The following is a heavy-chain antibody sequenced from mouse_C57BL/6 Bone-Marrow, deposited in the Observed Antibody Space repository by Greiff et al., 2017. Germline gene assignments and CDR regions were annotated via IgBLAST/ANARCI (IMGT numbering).Heavy chain of an antibody. D-gene: IGHD1-1*01. J-gene: IGHJ3*01. CDR3: AIPYYYGSSRFAY. V-gene: IGHV1-74*01. Sequence: QVQLQQPGAELVKPGASVKVSCKASGYTFTSYWMHWVKQRPGQGLEWIGRIHPSDSDTNYNQKFKGNATLTVDKSSSTAYMQLSSLTSEDSAVYYCAIPYYYGSSRFAYWGQGTLVTVSA. CDR1: GYTFTSYW. CDR2: IHPSDSDT.